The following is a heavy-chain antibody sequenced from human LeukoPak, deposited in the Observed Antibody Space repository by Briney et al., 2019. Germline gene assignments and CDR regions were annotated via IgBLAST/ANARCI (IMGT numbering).Heavy chain of an antibody. D-gene: IGHD3-10*01. Sequence: GRSLRLSCAASGLTFSSYNMHWVRQAPGKGLEWVAVISYDGNHKYYADSVKGRFTISRDNSKNTLYLQMNGLRADDTAVYYCAKGYDYRSGAGSFDYWGQGTLVTVSS. CDR3: AKGYDYRSGAGSFDY. CDR2: ISYDGNHK. V-gene: IGHV3-30*18. CDR1: GLTFSSYN. J-gene: IGHJ4*02.